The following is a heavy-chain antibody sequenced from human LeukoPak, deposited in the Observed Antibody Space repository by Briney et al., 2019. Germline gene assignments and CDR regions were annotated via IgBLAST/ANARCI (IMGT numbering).Heavy chain of an antibody. V-gene: IGHV2-5*02. D-gene: IGHD3-22*01. CDR1: GFSLSTGGVG. CDR3: AHRLLTMIVVSAGPFDY. J-gene: IGHJ4*02. Sequence: PGPTLVKPTQTLTLTCTFSGFSLSTGGVGVGWIRQPPGKALEWLALIYWDDDKRYSPSLKSRLTITKDTSKNQVVLTMTNMDPVDTATYYCAHRLLTMIVVSAGPFDYWGQGTLVTVSS. CDR2: IYWDDDK.